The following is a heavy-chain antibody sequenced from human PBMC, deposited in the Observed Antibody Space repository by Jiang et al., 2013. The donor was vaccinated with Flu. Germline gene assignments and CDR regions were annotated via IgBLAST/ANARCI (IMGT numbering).Heavy chain of an antibody. Sequence: QLVESGGGLVKPGGSLRLSCAASGFTFSSYSMNWVRQAPGKGLEWVSSISSSSSYIYYADSVKGRFTISRDNAKNSLYLQMNSLRAEDTAVYYCASPKGGSTVTTSPWAFDIWGQGTMATVSS. V-gene: IGHV3-21*01. CDR3: ASPKGGSTVTTSPWAFDI. J-gene: IGHJ3*02. CDR2: ISSSSSYI. D-gene: IGHD4-17*01. CDR1: GFTFSSYS.